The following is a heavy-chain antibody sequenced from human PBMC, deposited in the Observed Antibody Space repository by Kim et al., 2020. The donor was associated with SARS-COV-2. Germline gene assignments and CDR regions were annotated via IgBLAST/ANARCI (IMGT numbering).Heavy chain of an antibody. CDR2: ISSSGSTI. Sequence: GGSLRLSCAASGFTFSDYYMSWIRQAPGKGLEWVSYISSSGSTIYYADSVKGRFTISRDNAKNSLYLQMNSLRAEDTAVYYCARVVGYSGYDANWFDPWGQGTLVTVSS. CDR1: GFTFSDYY. V-gene: IGHV3-11*01. D-gene: IGHD5-12*01. J-gene: IGHJ5*02. CDR3: ARVVGYSGYDANWFDP.